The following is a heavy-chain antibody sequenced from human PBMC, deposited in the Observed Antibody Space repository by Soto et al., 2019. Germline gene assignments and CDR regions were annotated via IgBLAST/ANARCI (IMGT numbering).Heavy chain of an antibody. Sequence: QVQLVQSGAEVKKPGASVKVSCKASGYTFTSYYMHWVRQAPVQGLEWMGIINPSCGSTSYAQKFQGRVTMTRDTSTSTVYMELSSLRSEDTAVYYCARDPHDSLYDFWSGFALDYWCQGTLVTVSS. CDR3: ARDPHDSLYDFWSGFALDY. CDR2: INPSCGST. CDR1: GYTFTSYY. D-gene: IGHD3-3*01. J-gene: IGHJ4*02. V-gene: IGHV1-46*01.